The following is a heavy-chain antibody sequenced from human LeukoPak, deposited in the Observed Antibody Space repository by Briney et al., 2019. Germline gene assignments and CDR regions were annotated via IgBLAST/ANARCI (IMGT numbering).Heavy chain of an antibody. Sequence: GESLKISCKGSGYIFSTYWIGWVRQMPGKGLEWMGIIYPGDSDTRYSPSFQGQVTFSADKSISTAYLQWSSLKASDTAMYFCARLGSSNFKWFDPWGQGTLVTVSS. J-gene: IGHJ5*02. CDR1: GYIFSTYW. V-gene: IGHV5-51*01. CDR2: IYPGDSDT. CDR3: ARLGSSNFKWFDP. D-gene: IGHD6-13*01.